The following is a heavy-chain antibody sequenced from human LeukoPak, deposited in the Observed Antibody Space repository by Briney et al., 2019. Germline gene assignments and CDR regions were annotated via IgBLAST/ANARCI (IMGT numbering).Heavy chain of an antibody. CDR3: ARGPYDSSRD. CDR1: GGSFSGYY. Sequence: SETLSLTCAVYGGSFSGYYWSWIRQPPGKGLEWIGEVNHSGNTNYNPSLKSRVTISVDTSKNQFSLKLSSVTAADTAVYYCARGPYDSSRDWGQGTLVTVSS. D-gene: IGHD3-22*01. V-gene: IGHV4-34*01. J-gene: IGHJ4*02. CDR2: VNHSGNT.